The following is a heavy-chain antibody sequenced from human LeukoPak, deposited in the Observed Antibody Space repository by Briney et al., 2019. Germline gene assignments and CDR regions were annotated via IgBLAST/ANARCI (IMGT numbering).Heavy chain of an antibody. CDR1: GGSISSSSYY. V-gene: IGHV4-39*07. CDR2: IYYSGST. CDR3: ARTKTGDYRVNWFDP. D-gene: IGHD4-17*01. J-gene: IGHJ5*02. Sequence: SETLSLTCTVSGGSISSSSYYWGWIRQPPGKGLEWIGSIYYSGSTYYNPSLKSRVTISVDTSKNQFSLKLSSVTAADTAIYYCARTKTGDYRVNWFDPWGQGTLVTVSS.